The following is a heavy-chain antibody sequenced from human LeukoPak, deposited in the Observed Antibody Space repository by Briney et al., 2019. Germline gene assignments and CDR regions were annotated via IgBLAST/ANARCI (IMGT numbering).Heavy chain of an antibody. CDR1: GGSISSYY. CDR3: ARSVLGYSYGLHIDY. CDR2: IHYRGST. Sequence: SETLSLTCTVSGGSISSYYWSWIRQSPGEGLEGIGYIHYRGSTNYNPSLKSRVTISVDTSKNQFSLKLSSLTAADTAVYYCARSVLGYSYGLHIDYWGQGTLVTVSS. V-gene: IGHV4-59*01. J-gene: IGHJ4*02. D-gene: IGHD5-18*01.